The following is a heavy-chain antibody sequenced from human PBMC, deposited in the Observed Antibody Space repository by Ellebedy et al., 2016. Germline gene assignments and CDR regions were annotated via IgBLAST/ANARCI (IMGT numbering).Heavy chain of an antibody. CDR1: GGSVSSGNYY. V-gene: IGHV4-61*01. Sequence: SETLSLTCTVSGGSVSSGNYYWSWIRQPPGKGLEWIGYFYYSESTNYNPSLKSRVTISVDTSKNQFSLKLSSVTAADTAVYYCARLSPGSDAFDIWGQGTMVTVSS. CDR2: FYYSEST. J-gene: IGHJ3*02. CDR3: ARLSPGSDAFDI.